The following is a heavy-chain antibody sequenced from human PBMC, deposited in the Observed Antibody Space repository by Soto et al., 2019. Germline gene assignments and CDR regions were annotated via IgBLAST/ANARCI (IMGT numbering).Heavy chain of an antibody. Sequence: GESLKISCKGSGYSFTSYWISWVRQMPGKGLEWMGRIDPSDSYTNYSPSFQGHVTISADKSISTAYLQWSSLKASDTAMYYCARLTSGYWVYYGMDVCGQGTTVTVSS. CDR3: ARLTSGYWVYYGMDV. V-gene: IGHV5-10-1*01. CDR1: GYSFTSYW. CDR2: IDPSDSYT. D-gene: IGHD3-3*01. J-gene: IGHJ6*02.